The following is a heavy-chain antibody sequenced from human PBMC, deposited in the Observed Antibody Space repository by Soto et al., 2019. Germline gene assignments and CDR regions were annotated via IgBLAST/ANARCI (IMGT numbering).Heavy chain of an antibody. CDR2: PSYDGSNE. J-gene: IGHJ4*02. CDR3: ARGPNSSSGLGLADY. CDR1: GFSFSNFA. Sequence: QVQLVESGGGVVQPGRSLRLSCVGSGFSFSNFAMHWVRQAPGKGLEWVAVPSYDGSNEYYADSVKGRFTVSRDNSKSTLYLQMNSLIGGDTAVYYGARGPNSSSGLGLADYWGKGTLVTVSS. D-gene: IGHD6-13*01. V-gene: IGHV3-30-3*01.